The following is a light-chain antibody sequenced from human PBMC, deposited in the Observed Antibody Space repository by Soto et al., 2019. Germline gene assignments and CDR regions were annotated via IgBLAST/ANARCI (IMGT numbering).Light chain of an antibody. CDR1: QSVSSN. CDR2: GAS. CDR3: QQYNNWWT. J-gene: IGKJ1*01. Sequence: EIVMTQSPATLSVYPGERANLSCRASQSVSSNLAWYQQKPGQAPRLLIYGASTRATGIPARFSGSGSGTELTLTISSLQSEDFAVYYCQQYNNWWTFGEGTKVDIK. V-gene: IGKV3-15*01.